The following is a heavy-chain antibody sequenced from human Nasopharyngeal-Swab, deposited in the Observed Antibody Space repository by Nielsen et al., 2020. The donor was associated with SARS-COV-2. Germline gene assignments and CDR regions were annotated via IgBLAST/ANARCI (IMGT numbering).Heavy chain of an antibody. CDR2: ISYDGSNK. J-gene: IGHJ3*02. V-gene: IGHV3-30*03. Sequence: GESLKISCAASGFTLSSYGMHWVRQAPGKGLEWVAVISYDGSNKYYADSVKGRFTISRDNSKNTLYLQMNSLRAEDTAVYYCARDPSSSWLYDAFDIWGQGTMVTVSS. CDR3: ARDPSSSWLYDAFDI. CDR1: GFTLSSYG. D-gene: IGHD6-13*01.